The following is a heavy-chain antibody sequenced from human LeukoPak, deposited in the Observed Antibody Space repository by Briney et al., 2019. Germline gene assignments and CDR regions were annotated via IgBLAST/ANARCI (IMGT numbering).Heavy chain of an antibody. CDR2: ISGSGGST. J-gene: IGHJ5*02. D-gene: IGHD6-19*01. CDR1: GFTFSSYA. CDR3: ATDSRGWYHWFEP. V-gene: IGHV3-23*01. Sequence: GGSLRLSWAAAGFTFSSYAMSWVRQAARKRLEWDSGISGSGGSTNYADSGKGRSTISRDNSKNTLYLQTNSLRAEDTALYYCATDSRGWYHWFEPWGQGTLVTVSS.